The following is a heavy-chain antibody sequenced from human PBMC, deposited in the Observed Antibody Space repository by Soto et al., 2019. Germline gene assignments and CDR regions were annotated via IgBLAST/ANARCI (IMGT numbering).Heavy chain of an antibody. J-gene: IGHJ4*02. Sequence: SETLCLTCTVSGGSISSYYWSWIRQPAGKGLEWIGRIYTSGSTNYNPSLKSRVTMSVDTSKNKFSLKLSSVNAADTAVYYCAGWFGEPPIDYWGQGTMVTVS. CDR3: AGWFGEPPIDY. CDR2: IYTSGST. V-gene: IGHV4-4*07. D-gene: IGHD3-10*01. CDR1: GGSISSYY.